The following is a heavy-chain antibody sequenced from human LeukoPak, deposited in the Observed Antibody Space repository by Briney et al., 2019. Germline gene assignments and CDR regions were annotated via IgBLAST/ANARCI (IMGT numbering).Heavy chain of an antibody. CDR2: IDGGGGST. CDR3: VKDGRRSPPC. V-gene: IGHV3-23*01. D-gene: IGHD2-15*01. J-gene: IGHJ4*02. CDR1: GFTFSNYV. Sequence: GGSLRLSCAASGFTFSNYVMSWVRQAPGKGPEWVSGIDGGGGSTFYAESVTGRFTISRDNSKNTLFLQMNTLRAEDTAVYYCVKDGRRSPPCWGQGTLVTVSS.